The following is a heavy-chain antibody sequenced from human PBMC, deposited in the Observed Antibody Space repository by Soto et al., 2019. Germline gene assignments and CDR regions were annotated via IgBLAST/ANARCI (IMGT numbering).Heavy chain of an antibody. CDR3: ARTDRGMYGMDV. V-gene: IGHV4-31*03. CDR2: IYYSGST. D-gene: IGHD3-16*01. J-gene: IGHJ6*02. CDR1: GGSISSGGYY. Sequence: SETLSLTCTVSGGSISSGGYYWSWIRQHPGKGLEWIGYIYYSGSTYYNPSLKSRVTISVDTSKNQFSLKLSPVTAADTAVYYCARTDRGMYGMDVWGQGTTVTVSS.